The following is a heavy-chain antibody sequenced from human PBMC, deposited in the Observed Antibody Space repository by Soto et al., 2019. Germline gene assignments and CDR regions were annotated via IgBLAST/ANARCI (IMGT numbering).Heavy chain of an antibody. D-gene: IGHD1-7*01. Sequence: ASVKVSCKATGCTFSNYPITWVRQAPGQGLEWMGGFDPEDGETIYAQKFQGSVTMTEDTSTDTAYMELSSLRSEDTAVYYCATRGPTTFWFDPWGQGTLVTVSS. J-gene: IGHJ5*02. CDR3: ATRGPTTFWFDP. CDR1: GCTFSNYP. V-gene: IGHV1-24*01. CDR2: FDPEDGET.